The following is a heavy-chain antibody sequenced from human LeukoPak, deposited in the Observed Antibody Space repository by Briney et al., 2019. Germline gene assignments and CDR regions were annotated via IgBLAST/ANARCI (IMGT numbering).Heavy chain of an antibody. V-gene: IGHV4-34*01. Sequence: SETLSLTCAVSGGSFSNYYWSWIRQPPGKGLEWIGEINHSGSTNYNPSLKSRVTISVDTSKNQFSLKLSSVTAADTAVYYCARGRRYCSSTSCYKRANWFDPWGQGTLVTVSS. CDR1: GGSFSNYY. CDR3: ARGRRYCSSTSCYKRANWFDP. CDR2: INHSGST. D-gene: IGHD2-2*02. J-gene: IGHJ5*02.